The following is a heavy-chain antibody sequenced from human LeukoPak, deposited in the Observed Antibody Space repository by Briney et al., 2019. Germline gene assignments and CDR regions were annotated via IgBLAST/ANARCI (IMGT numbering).Heavy chain of an antibody. J-gene: IGHJ3*02. CDR3: AKARMATIDDAFDI. CDR1: GFTFSSYG. V-gene: IGHV3-30*02. CDR2: IWYDGSNK. D-gene: IGHD5-24*01. Sequence: SGGSLRLSCAASGFTFSSYGMHWVRQAPGKGLEWVAVIWYDGSNKYYADSVKGRFTISRDNSKNTLYLQMNSLRAEDTAVYYCAKARMATIDDAFDIWGQGTMVTVSS.